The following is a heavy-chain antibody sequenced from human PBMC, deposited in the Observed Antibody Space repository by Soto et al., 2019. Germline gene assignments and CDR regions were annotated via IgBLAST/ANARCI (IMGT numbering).Heavy chain of an antibody. CDR2: INSDGSST. CDR3: ARDGDSSVIDFDY. Sequence: HPGGSLRLSCAASGFTFSTYWMHWVRQAPGKGLVWVSRINSDGSSTSYAHSVKGRFTIARDNAKNTLYLQMNSLRAEDTAVYYCARDGDSSVIDFDYWGQGTLVTVSS. J-gene: IGHJ4*02. CDR1: GFTFSTYW. D-gene: IGHD6-19*01. V-gene: IGHV3-74*01.